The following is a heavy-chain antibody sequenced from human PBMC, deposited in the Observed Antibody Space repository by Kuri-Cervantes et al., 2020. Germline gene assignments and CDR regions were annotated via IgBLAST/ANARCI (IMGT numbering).Heavy chain of an antibody. CDR2: FDPEDGET. V-gene: IGHV1-24*01. J-gene: IGHJ6*02. D-gene: IGHD2-2*01. CDR1: GYTFTSYD. CDR3: ARDPAPKYYYYGMDV. Sequence: ASVKVSCKASGYTFTSYDINWVRQAPGKGLEWMGGFDPEDGETIYAQKFQGRVTMTEDTSTDTAYMELSSLRSEDTAVYYCARDPAPKYYYYGMDVWGQGTTVTVSS.